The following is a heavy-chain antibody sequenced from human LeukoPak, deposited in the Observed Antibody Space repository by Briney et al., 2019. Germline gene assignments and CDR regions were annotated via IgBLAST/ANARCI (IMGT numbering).Heavy chain of an antibody. Sequence: SETLSLTCTVSGGSISSYYWSWIRQPPGKGLEWIGYIYYSGSTNYNPSPKSRVTISVDTSKNQFSLKLSSVTAADTAVYYCARQSLGSYYDYWGQGTLVTVSS. CDR2: IYYSGST. V-gene: IGHV4-59*08. CDR1: GGSISSYY. D-gene: IGHD1-26*01. J-gene: IGHJ4*02. CDR3: ARQSLGSYYDY.